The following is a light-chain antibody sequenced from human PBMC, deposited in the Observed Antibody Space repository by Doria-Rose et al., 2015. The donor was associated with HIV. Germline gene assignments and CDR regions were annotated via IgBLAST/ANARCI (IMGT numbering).Light chain of an antibody. CDR1: QDISNY. CDR3: QQNYSYPPT. J-gene: IGKJ1*01. CDR2: AAS. Sequence: AIRMTQSPSSLSASTGDRVTITCRASQDISNYLAWYQQKPGKAPKLLIYAASTLQSGVPSRFSGSGSGTDFTLTISYLQSEDFATYYCQQNYSYPPTFGQGTKVEVK. V-gene: IGKV1-8*01.